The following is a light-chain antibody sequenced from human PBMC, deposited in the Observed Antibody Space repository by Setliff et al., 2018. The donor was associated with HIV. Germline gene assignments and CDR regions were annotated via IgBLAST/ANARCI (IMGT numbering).Light chain of an antibody. V-gene: IGLV2-11*01. J-gene: IGLJ1*01. CDR2: DVT. CDR1: SSDVGSYNF. Sequence: QSALIQPASVSGSPGQSVTVSCTGTSSDVGSYNFVTWYQQHPGKVPKLIIYDVTRRPSGVPDRFSGSRSGNTASLTISGLQAEDEADYYCSSFAGRLHVFGTGTKVTVL. CDR3: SSFAGRLHV.